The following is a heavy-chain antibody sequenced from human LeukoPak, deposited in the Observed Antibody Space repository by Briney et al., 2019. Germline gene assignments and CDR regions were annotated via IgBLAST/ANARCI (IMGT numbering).Heavy chain of an antibody. CDR1: GFIFSDYW. Sequence: GGSLRLSCAASGFIFSDYWMSWVRQAPGKGLEWVANIKQDGSEKFYVDSVKGRFTISRDNAKNSLCLHMSSLRAEDTAVYYCARGCTVMGPACSWGQGTLVTVSS. V-gene: IGHV3-7*01. D-gene: IGHD5-18*01. CDR2: IKQDGSEK. CDR3: ARGCTVMGPACS. J-gene: IGHJ5*02.